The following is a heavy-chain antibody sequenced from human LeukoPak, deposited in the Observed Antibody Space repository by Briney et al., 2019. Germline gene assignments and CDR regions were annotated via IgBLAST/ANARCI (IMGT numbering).Heavy chain of an antibody. V-gene: IGHV3-23*01. CDR2: ISGSGGST. CDR1: GFTFSSYA. J-gene: IGHJ6*02. CDR3: AKDISPIVVVPAASMDV. Sequence: TGGSLRLSCAASGFTFSSYAMSWVRQAPGKGLEWVSAISGSGGSTYYADSVKGQFTISRDNSKNTLYLQMNSLRAEDTAVYYCAKDISPIVVVPAASMDVWGQGTTVTVSS. D-gene: IGHD2-2*01.